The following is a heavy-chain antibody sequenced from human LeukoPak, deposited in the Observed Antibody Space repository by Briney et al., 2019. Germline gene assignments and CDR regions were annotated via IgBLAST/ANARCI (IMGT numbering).Heavy chain of an antibody. CDR1: GGSISSYY. V-gene: IGHV4-59*01. J-gene: IGHJ4*02. CDR2: IYYSGST. Sequence: SETLSLTCTVSGGSISSYYWSSIRQPPGKGLEWIGYIYYSGSTNYNPSLKSRVTISVDTSKNQFSLKLSSVTAAATAVYYCARDAYYYDSSGYSFDYWGQGTLVTVSS. D-gene: IGHD3-22*01. CDR3: ARDAYYYDSSGYSFDY.